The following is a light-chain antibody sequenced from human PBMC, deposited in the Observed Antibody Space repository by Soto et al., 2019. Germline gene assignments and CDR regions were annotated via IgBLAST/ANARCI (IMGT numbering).Light chain of an antibody. CDR2: DAS. CDR3: QLSNNLTLT. Sequence: VMKQCEARRLLYTGDSATLSCRASQSVGKDLAWYQQKHGQAPRLLIYDASTRATGIPARFSDSGSGTECTLTFTSLLSEDVAVYSSQLSNNLTLTFGGGTKVDIK. J-gene: IGKJ4*01. V-gene: IGKV3D-15*01. CDR1: QSVGKD.